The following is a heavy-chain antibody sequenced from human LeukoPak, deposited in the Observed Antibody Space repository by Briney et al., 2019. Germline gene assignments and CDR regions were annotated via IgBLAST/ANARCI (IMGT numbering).Heavy chain of an antibody. CDR2: IYPSGST. Sequence: SETLSLTCTVSGASLSSGSYYWSWIRQPAGKGLEWIGRIYPSGSTDYNPSLKSRVTISIDTSKNQFSLKLSSVTAADTAVYYCARVLYYDFWSGYYPYYYYYYMDVWGKGTTVTVSS. CDR3: ARVLYYDFWSGYYPYYYYYYMDV. J-gene: IGHJ6*03. CDR1: GASLSSGSYY. D-gene: IGHD3-3*01. V-gene: IGHV4-61*02.